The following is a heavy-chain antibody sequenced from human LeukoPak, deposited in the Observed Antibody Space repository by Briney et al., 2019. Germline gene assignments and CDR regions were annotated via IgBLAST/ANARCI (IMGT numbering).Heavy chain of an antibody. V-gene: IGHV3-7*01. J-gene: IGHJ4*02. D-gene: IGHD1-26*01. Sequence: GGSLRLSCAASGFTFSSYGMHWVRQAPGKGLEWVANIKQDGSEKYYVDSVKGRFTISRDNAKNSLYLQMNSLRAEDTAVYYCARESVWGGYHFDYWGQGTLVTVSS. CDR1: GFTFSSYG. CDR2: IKQDGSEK. CDR3: ARESVWGGYHFDY.